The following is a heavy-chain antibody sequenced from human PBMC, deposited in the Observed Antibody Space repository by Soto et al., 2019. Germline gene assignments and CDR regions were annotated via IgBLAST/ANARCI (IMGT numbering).Heavy chain of an antibody. CDR2: INLSGSP. V-gene: IGHV4-34*01. Sequence: QVQLQQWGAGLLKPSETLSLTCAVYGGSFSGYYWSLIRKPPGKGLEGIGEINLSGSPNYNPAHNSLHTITVDTSKNPFSLKLSSVTAADTAVYYCARGLPASNPHLFDPWGQGTRVTVSS. D-gene: IGHD4-4*01. J-gene: IGHJ5*02. CDR1: GGSFSGYY. CDR3: ARGLPASNPHLFDP.